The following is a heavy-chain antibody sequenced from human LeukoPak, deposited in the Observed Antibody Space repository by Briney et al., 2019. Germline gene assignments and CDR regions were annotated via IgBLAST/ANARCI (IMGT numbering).Heavy chain of an antibody. D-gene: IGHD2-21*02. Sequence: KSSETLSLTCTVSGGSVSGYDWSWIRQPPGTRVEWMGNIYYTGTTHYSPSLKSRVTMSVDTSENQFSLKLSSVTAADTAVYYCARHDAVPVIRRGFDFWGQGTLVAVSS. CDR3: ARHDAVPVIRRGFDF. J-gene: IGHJ4*02. CDR2: IYYTGTT. V-gene: IGHV4-59*08. CDR1: GGSVSGYD.